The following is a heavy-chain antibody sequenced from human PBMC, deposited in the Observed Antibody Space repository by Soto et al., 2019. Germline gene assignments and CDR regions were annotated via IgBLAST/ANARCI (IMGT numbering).Heavy chain of an antibody. CDR3: VRGSVYNWRGDF. V-gene: IGHV3-74*01. CDR1: GFTFSNYW. CDR2: INGDGSTT. Sequence: EVQLVVSGGDLIQPGGSLRLSCAASGFTFSNYWMNWVRQAPGKGLVWVSRINGDGSTTSYADSVKGRFTISRDNAKNTLSLQMNSLRAEDTAVYYCVRGSVYNWRGDFWGQGTLVTVSS. D-gene: IGHD1-20*01. J-gene: IGHJ4*02.